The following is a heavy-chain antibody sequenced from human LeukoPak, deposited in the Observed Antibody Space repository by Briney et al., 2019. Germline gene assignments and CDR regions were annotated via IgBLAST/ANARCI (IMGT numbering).Heavy chain of an antibody. V-gene: IGHV4-39*02. CDR2: SSYSAST. CDR3: ARRPGGYSNFNWFGP. D-gene: IGHD4-11*01. J-gene: IGHJ5*02. Sequence: SETLSLTCTVSGGSISGTSFYWGWIRQPPGKGLEWVGSSSYSASTYYNPSPKSRVTISLDTSKNHFSLNLSSATASDPAVSYCARRPGGYSNFNWFGPWGQGTLVTVSS. CDR1: GGSISGTSFY.